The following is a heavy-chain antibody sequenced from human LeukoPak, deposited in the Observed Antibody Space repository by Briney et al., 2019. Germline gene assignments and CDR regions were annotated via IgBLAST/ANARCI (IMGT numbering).Heavy chain of an antibody. CDR1: GGSFSGYY. D-gene: IGHD1-1*01. J-gene: IGHJ6*02. CDR2: INHSGST. CDR3: ARSYNWGTSYYYYGMDV. V-gene: IGHV4-34*01. Sequence: SETLSLTCAVYGGSFSGYYWSWIRQPPGKGLEWLGEINHSGSTNYNPSLKSRVTISVDTSKNQFSLKLSSVTAADTAVYYCARSYNWGTSYYYYGMDVWGQGTTVTVSS.